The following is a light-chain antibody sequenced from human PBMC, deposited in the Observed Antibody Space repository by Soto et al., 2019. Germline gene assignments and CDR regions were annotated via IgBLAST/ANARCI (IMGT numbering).Light chain of an antibody. CDR3: SSYTSSSTYV. Sequence: QSALTQPASVSGSPGQSITISCTGTSSDVGGYNYVSWYQQHPGKAPKLMIYEVSNRPSGVSNRFSGSKSCNTASLTISGLQAEDEADYYSSSYTSSSTYVFGTGTKLTVL. CDR2: EVS. V-gene: IGLV2-14*01. J-gene: IGLJ1*01. CDR1: SSDVGGYNY.